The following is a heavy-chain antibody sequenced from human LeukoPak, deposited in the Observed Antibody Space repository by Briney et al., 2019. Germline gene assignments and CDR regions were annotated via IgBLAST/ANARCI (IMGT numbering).Heavy chain of an antibody. D-gene: IGHD3-10*01. V-gene: IGHV4-59*01. Sequence: SETLSLTCTVSGGSISPYYWSWIRQPPGKGLEWIGYIYYSGSTNYNPSLKSRVTISVDTSKNQFSLKLSSVTAVDTAVYYCARDRGDKNDYYYGMDVWGQGTTVTVSS. CDR1: GGSISPYY. CDR2: IYYSGST. J-gene: IGHJ6*02. CDR3: ARDRGDKNDYYYGMDV.